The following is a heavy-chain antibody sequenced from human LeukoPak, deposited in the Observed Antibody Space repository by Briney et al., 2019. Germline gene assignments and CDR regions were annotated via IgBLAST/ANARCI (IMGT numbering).Heavy chain of an antibody. CDR1: GFTFSSYG. J-gene: IGHJ4*02. D-gene: IGHD1-26*01. Sequence: GGSLRLSCAASGFTFSSYGMHWVRQAPGKGLEWVAVISYDGSNKYYADSVKGRFTISRDNSKNTLYLQMNSLRAEDTAVYYCARAGLSGSYAFDYWGQGTLVTVSS. V-gene: IGHV3-30*19. CDR2: ISYDGSNK. CDR3: ARAGLSGSYAFDY.